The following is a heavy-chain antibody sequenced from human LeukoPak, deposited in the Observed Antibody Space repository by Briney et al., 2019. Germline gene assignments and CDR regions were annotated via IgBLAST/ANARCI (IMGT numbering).Heavy chain of an antibody. Sequence: GGSLRLSCAASGFSFTTYAMSWFRQAPGKGLEWVANIHDDGNVKNYADSVKGRFTISRDDARNSVYLQLNSLRVEDTALYYCARGRGWVDHWGQGTLVTVSS. CDR3: ARGRGWVDH. CDR1: GFSFTTYA. CDR2: IHDDGNVK. J-gene: IGHJ4*02. D-gene: IGHD3-16*01. V-gene: IGHV3-7*01.